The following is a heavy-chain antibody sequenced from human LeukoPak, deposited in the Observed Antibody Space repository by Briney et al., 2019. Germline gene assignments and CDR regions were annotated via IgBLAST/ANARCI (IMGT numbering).Heavy chain of an antibody. CDR2: IYHSGST. CDR1: GGSISSGGYS. Sequence: SETLSLTCAVSGGSISSGGYSWSWIRQPPGKGLEWIVYIYHSGSTYDNPSLKSRVTISVDRSKNQFSLKLSSVTAADTAVYYCARNRLQTAHNWFDPWGQGTLVTVSS. V-gene: IGHV4-30-2*01. CDR3: ARNRLQTAHNWFDP. J-gene: IGHJ5*02. D-gene: IGHD4-11*01.